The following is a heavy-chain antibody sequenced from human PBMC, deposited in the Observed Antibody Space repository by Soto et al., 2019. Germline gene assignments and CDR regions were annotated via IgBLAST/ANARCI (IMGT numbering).Heavy chain of an antibody. Sequence: QVPLVQSGTEVKKPGASVKVSCTTSGYTFTNHGINWVRQAPGQGLEWMGWIHPYHANTNYAQKLQGRVTMTTDTSTTTAYMDLMSLTSDDTAVYYWARDRVAGIWGDAFDIWGQGTVVTDSS. D-gene: IGHD3-16*01. CDR3: ARDRVAGIWGDAFDI. CDR2: IHPYHANT. V-gene: IGHV1-18*04. J-gene: IGHJ3*02. CDR1: GYTFTNHG.